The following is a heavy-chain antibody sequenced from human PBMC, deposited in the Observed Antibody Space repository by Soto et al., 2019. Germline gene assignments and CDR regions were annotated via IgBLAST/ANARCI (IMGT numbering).Heavy chain of an antibody. CDR1: GFTFSSYS. Sequence: PGGSLRLSCAASGFTFSSYSMNCVRQAPWKGLEWVSYISSSSSTIYYADSVKGRFTISRDNAKNSLYLQMNSLRDEDTAVYYCARDAADSSGYYPRLYYSDYWGQGTMVTVSS. CDR2: ISSSSSTI. V-gene: IGHV3-48*02. J-gene: IGHJ4*02. D-gene: IGHD3-22*01. CDR3: ARDAADSSGYYPRLYYSDY.